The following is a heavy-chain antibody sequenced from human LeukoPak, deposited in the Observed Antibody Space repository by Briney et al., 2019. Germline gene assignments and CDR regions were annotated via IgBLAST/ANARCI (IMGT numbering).Heavy chain of an antibody. CDR2: INHSGST. CDR3: ARATGYSGYSTYIYYFDY. CDR1: GGSFSGYY. D-gene: IGHD5-12*01. Sequence: PSETLSLTCAVSGGSFSGYYWSWIRQPPGKGLEWIGEINHSGSTNYNPSLKSRVTISVDTSKNQFSLKLSSVTAADTAVYYCARATGYSGYSTYIYYFDYWGQGTLVTVSS. V-gene: IGHV4-34*01. J-gene: IGHJ4*02.